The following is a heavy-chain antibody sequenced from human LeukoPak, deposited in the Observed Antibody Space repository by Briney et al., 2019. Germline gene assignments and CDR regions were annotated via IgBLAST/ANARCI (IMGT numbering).Heavy chain of an antibody. CDR2: INPSGGIT. J-gene: IGHJ6*02. D-gene: IGHD2-2*01. CDR3: ARPTSIIPAANIYYYFYGMDV. Sequence: ASVKVSCKASGYTFTSYYMHWVRQAPGQGLEWMGIINPSGGITTYEQKFQGRVTMTRDTSTSTVYMELSSLRSEDTAVYYCARPTSIIPAANIYYYFYGMDVWGQGTTVTVSS. V-gene: IGHV1-46*01. CDR1: GYTFTSYY.